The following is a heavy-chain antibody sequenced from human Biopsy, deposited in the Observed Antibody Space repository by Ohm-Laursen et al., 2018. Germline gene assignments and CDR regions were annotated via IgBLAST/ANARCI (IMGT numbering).Heavy chain of an antibody. V-gene: IGHV1-8*01. J-gene: IGHJ5*02. CDR1: GYTFTSYE. CDR3: ARADPPLFYYGSGSSNWFDP. CDR2: MNPDSGNT. Sequence: ASVKVSCKSSGYTFTSYEINWVRQATGQGLEWMGWMNPDSGNTGYAQNFQGRVTMTRNTSISTAYMELSSLRSEDTAVYFCARADPPLFYYGSGSSNWFDPWGQGTLVTVSS. D-gene: IGHD3-10*01.